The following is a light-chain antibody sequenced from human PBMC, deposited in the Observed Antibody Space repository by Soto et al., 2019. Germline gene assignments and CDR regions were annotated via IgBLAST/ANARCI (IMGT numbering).Light chain of an antibody. Sequence: ALRMTQSPSSLSASTGDRVTITCRASQGISSYLAWYQQKPGKAPKLLVYDASTLQSGVASRFSGSGSGTEFTLIISGLQPDDSATYYCQQYTNTNNPWMFGQGTKVDI. V-gene: IGKV1-8*01. CDR1: QGISSY. CDR2: DAS. J-gene: IGKJ1*01. CDR3: QQYTNTNNPWM.